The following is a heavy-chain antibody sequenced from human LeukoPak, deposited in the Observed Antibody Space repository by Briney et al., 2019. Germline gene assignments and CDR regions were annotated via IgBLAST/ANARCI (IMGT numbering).Heavy chain of an antibody. D-gene: IGHD3-22*01. CDR2: IKSDGST. V-gene: IGHV3-74*01. Sequence: GGSLRLSCAASGFTSSSYWMHWVRQAPGKGLVWVSRIKSDGSTRYADSVKGRFTISRDNAKNTVSLQMTSLRAEDTGVYYCARAPSEIGGYYPEYFRHWGQGTLVIVSS. J-gene: IGHJ1*01. CDR3: ARAPSEIGGYYPEYFRH. CDR1: GFTSSSYW.